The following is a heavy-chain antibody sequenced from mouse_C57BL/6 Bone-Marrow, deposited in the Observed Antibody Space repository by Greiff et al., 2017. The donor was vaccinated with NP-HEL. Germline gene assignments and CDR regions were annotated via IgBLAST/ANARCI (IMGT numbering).Heavy chain of an antibody. CDR1: GYTFTSYW. CDR2: IDPNSGGT. J-gene: IGHJ4*01. V-gene: IGHV1-72*01. Sequence: QVQLQQPGAELVKPGASVKLSCKASGYTFTSYWMHWVKQRPGRGLEWIGRIDPNSGGTKYNEKFKSKATLTVDKPSSTANMQLSSLTSEDSAVYYCARALRRGVYYAMDYWGQGTSVTVSS. D-gene: IGHD2-4*01. CDR3: ARALRRGVYYAMDY.